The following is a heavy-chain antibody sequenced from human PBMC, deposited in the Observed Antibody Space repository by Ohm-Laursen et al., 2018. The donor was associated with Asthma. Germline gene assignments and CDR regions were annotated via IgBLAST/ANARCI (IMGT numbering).Heavy chain of an antibody. CDR2: IYYSGST. CDR3: ARKVGAFDY. Sequence: TLSLTCTVSGGSISSSSYYWGWIRQPPGKGLEWIGSIYYSGSTYYNPSLKSRVTISVDTSKNQFSLKLSSVTAADTAVYYCARKVGAFDYWGQGTLVTVSS. J-gene: IGHJ4*02. V-gene: IGHV4-39*01. CDR1: GGSISSSSYY. D-gene: IGHD1-26*01.